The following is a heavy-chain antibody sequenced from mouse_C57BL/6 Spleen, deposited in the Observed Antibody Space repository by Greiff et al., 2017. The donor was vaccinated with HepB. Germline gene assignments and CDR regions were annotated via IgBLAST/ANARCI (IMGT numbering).Heavy chain of an antibody. CDR1: GYTFTSYW. D-gene: IGHD2-1*01. CDR2: IYPSDSET. CDR3: APIYYGSFAY. V-gene: IGHV1-61*01. J-gene: IGHJ3*01. Sequence: QVQLQQPGAELVRPGSSVKLSCKASGYTFTSYWMDWVKQRPGQGLEWIGNIYPSDSETHYNQKFKDKATLTVDKSSSPAYMQLSSLTSEDSAVYYYAPIYYGSFAYWGHGTLVTVSA.